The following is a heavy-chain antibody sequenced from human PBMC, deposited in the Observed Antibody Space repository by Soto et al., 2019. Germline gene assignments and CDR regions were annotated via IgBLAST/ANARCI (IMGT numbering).Heavy chain of an antibody. V-gene: IGHV4-61*01. CDR2: IYYSGST. CDR3: ARDKLLGDTYFSYYGMDV. J-gene: IGHJ6*02. D-gene: IGHD2-21*02. CDR1: GRSVSSGSYY. Sequence: PSEALSLTCTFSGRSVSSGSYYWSWIRQPPGKGLEWIGYIYYSGSTNYNPSLKSRVTISVDTSKNQFSLKLSSVTAADTAVYYCARDKLLGDTYFSYYGMDVWGQASKVTVSS.